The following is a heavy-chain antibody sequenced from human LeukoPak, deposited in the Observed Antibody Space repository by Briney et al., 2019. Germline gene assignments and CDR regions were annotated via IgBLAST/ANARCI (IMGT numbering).Heavy chain of an antibody. V-gene: IGHV3-23*01. D-gene: IGHD1-26*01. CDR1: GFTFSSYA. CDR3: AKGPSRRGELLGF. CDR2: ISGSGGST. Sequence: GGSPRLSCAASGFTFSSYAMSWVRQAPGKGLGWVSAISGSGGSTYYADSVKGRFTISRDNSKNTLYLQMNSLRAEDTAVYYCAKGPSRRGELLGFWGQGTLVTVSS. J-gene: IGHJ4*02.